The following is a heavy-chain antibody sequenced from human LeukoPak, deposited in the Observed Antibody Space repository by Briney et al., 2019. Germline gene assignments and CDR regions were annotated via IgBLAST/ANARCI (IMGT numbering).Heavy chain of an antibody. CDR3: ARERVYCSGGSCYPDRNWFDP. CDR1: GGSISSYY. CDR2: IYTSGST. J-gene: IGHJ5*02. V-gene: IGHV4-4*07. Sequence: SETLSLTCTVSGGSISSYYWSWIRQPAGKGLEWIGRIYTSGSTNYNPSLKSRVTMSVDTSKHQFSLKLSSVTAADTAVYYCARERVYCSGGSCYPDRNWFDPWGQGTLVTVSS. D-gene: IGHD2-15*01.